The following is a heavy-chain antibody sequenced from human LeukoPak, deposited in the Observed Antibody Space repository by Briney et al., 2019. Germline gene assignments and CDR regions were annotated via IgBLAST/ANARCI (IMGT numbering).Heavy chain of an antibody. V-gene: IGHV3-23*01. CDR2: ITGSGTNR. CDR1: GFTFSNYA. J-gene: IGHJ4*02. CDR3: VIWGDYDVLTGYYVPDY. Sequence: AGGSLRPSCVASGFTFSNYAMSWVRQAPGKGLEWVSAITGSGTNRYYADSLKGRFTTSRDNSENTVFLQMNSLRHEDTAIYYCVIWGDYDVLTGYYVPDYWGQGTLVTVAS. D-gene: IGHD3-9*01.